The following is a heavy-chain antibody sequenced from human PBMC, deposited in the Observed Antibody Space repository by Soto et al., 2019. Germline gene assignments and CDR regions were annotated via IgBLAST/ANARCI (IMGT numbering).Heavy chain of an antibody. D-gene: IGHD2-15*01. Sequence: GGSLRLSCAASRFSFSSYAMHWVRQTPGKGLEWVALIAFDGSIKYYADSVKGRFAISRDNSKNTLFLQMNSLRPDDTGVYYCARAEVVVASFDYWGQGTLVTVSS. CDR1: RFSFSSYA. J-gene: IGHJ4*02. CDR3: ARAEVVVASFDY. CDR2: IAFDGSIK. V-gene: IGHV3-30*09.